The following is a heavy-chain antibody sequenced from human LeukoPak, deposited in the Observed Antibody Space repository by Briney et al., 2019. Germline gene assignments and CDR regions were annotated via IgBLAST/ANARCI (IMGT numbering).Heavy chain of an antibody. V-gene: IGHV4-4*07. Sequence: SETLSLTCGVSGGSLSPNYWSWIRQPAGRGLEWIGRIYTSGSTNYNPSLKSRVTMSLDTSKNRFSLNLRSVTAADTAVYYCARLPGGDSSSVVAFDIWGQGTMVTLSS. CDR1: GGSLSPNY. D-gene: IGHD2-21*02. CDR3: ARLPGGDSSSVVAFDI. CDR2: IYTSGST. J-gene: IGHJ3*02.